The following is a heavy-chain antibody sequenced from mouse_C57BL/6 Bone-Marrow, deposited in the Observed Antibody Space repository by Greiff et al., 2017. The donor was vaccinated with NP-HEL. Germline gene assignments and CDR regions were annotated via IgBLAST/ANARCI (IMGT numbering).Heavy chain of an antibody. Sequence: SGGGLVKPGGSLKLSCAASGFTFSSYAMSWVRQTPEKRLEWVATISDGGSYTYYPDNVKGRFTISRDNAKNNPYLQMSHLKSEDTAMYYGASGGNYFDYWGEGTTLTVSS. CDR3: ASGGNYFDY. V-gene: IGHV5-4*01. J-gene: IGHJ2*01. CDR2: ISDGGSYT. CDR1: GFTFSSYA.